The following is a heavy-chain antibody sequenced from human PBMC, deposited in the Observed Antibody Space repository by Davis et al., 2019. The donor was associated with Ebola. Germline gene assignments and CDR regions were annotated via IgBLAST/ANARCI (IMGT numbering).Heavy chain of an antibody. CDR2: IYYSGST. J-gene: IGHJ5*02. CDR1: GTSIRPYY. CDR3: ARGYYDGRGWFDP. V-gene: IGHV4-59*12. D-gene: IGHD3-3*01. Sequence: MPSETLSLTCTVSGTSIRPYYWSWIRQPPGKGLEWIGYIYYSGSTNYNPSLKSRVTISVDTSKNQFSLKLSSVTAADPAVYYCARGYYDGRGWFDPWGQGTLVTVSS.